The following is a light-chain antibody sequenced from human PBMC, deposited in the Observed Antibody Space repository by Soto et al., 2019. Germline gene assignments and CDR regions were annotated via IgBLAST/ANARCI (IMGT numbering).Light chain of an antibody. J-gene: IGKJ4*01. CDR3: QQSSSTPLT. CDR2: AAS. CDR1: QSISSY. V-gene: IGKV1-39*01. Sequence: DIQMTQSPSSLSASVGDRVTITCRASQSISSYLNWYQQKVGKAPKLLIYAASSVQSGVPSRFSSSGSGTDFTLTISSLQPEDYATYYCQQSSSTPLTFGGGTKVEIK.